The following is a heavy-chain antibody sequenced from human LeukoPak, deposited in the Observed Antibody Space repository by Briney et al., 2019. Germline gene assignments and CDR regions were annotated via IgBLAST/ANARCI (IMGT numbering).Heavy chain of an antibody. J-gene: IGHJ4*02. V-gene: IGHV4-59*08. Sequence: SETLSLTCTVSGGSISSYYWSWIRQPPGKGLEWIGYIYYSGSTNYNPSLKSRVTISVDTSKNQFSLKLSSVTAADTAVYYCARSNGDYGIDYWGQGTLVTVSS. CDR1: GGSISSYY. CDR2: IYYSGST. D-gene: IGHD4-17*01. CDR3: ARSNGDYGIDY.